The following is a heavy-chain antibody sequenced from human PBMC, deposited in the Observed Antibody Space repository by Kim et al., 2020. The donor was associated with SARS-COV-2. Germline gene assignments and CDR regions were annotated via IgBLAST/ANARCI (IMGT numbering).Heavy chain of an antibody. CDR2: ISAYNGNT. D-gene: IGHD1-26*01. V-gene: IGHV1-18*01. CDR3: AREISGSYYAWASYFDY. Sequence: ASVKVSCKASGYTFTSYGISWVRQAPGQGLEWMGWISAYNGNTNYAQKLQGRVTMTTDTSTSTAYMELRSLRSDDTAVYYCAREISGSYYAWASYFDYWGQGTLVTVSS. J-gene: IGHJ4*02. CDR1: GYTFTSYG.